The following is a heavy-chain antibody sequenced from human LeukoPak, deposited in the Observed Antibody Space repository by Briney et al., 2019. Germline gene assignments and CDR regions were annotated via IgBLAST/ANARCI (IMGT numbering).Heavy chain of an antibody. V-gene: IGHV6-1*01. CDR1: GDSVSSNSAA. CDR3: ARGSYYYDSSGYWTIDY. J-gene: IGHJ4*02. Sequence: SQTLSLTCAIPGDSVSSNSAAWNWIRQSPSRGLEWLGRTYYRSKWYNDYAVSVKSRITINPDTSKNQFSLQLNSVTPEDTAVYYCARGSYYYDSSGYWTIDYWGQGTLVTVSS. D-gene: IGHD3-22*01. CDR2: TYYRSKWYN.